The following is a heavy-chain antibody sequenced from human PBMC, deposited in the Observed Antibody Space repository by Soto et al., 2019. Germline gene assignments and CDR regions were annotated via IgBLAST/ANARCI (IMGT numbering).Heavy chain of an antibody. D-gene: IGHD2-15*01. CDR2: IIPIFGTA. V-gene: IGHV1-69*13. J-gene: IGHJ4*02. Sequence: SVKVSCKASGGTFSSYAISWVRQAPGQGLEWMGGIIPIFGTANYAQKFQGRVTITADESTSTAYMELSSLRSEDTAVYYCARGPLPRYCSGGSCYLGSYYFDYWGQGTLVTVSS. CDR1: GGTFSSYA. CDR3: ARGPLPRYCSGGSCYLGSYYFDY.